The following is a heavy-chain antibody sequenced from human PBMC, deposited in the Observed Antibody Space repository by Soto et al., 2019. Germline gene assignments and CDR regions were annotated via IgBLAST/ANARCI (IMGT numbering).Heavy chain of an antibody. D-gene: IGHD2-2*01. CDR3: AGAVHQLLSPHYYYFGMDV. CDR1: GGNFTTFA. J-gene: IGHJ6*02. CDR2: IVPFFRTP. V-gene: IGHV1-69*01. Sequence: VQLDQSGAEVKKPGSSVKVSCQASGGNFTTFAFSWVRLAPGQGLVWMGGIVPFFRTPNYAQQFQDRVSITADASTTTVSMELTSLASDDTAVYYCAGAVHQLLSPHYYYFGMDVWGHGTTVTVSS.